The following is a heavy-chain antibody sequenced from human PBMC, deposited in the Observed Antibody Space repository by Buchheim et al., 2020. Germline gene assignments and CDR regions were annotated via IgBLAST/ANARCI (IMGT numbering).Heavy chain of an antibody. D-gene: IGHD2-2*01. V-gene: IGHV4-59*01. CDR2: IYYSGST. CDR1: GGSISSYY. J-gene: IGHJ6*02. CDR3: ARSYCSSTSCYVGDYYYYGMDV. Sequence: QVQLQESGPGLVKPSETLSLTCTVSGGSISSYYWSWIRQPPGKGLEWIGYIYYSGSTNYNPSLKSRVTISVDTSKNQFSLKLSSVTAADTAVYYCARSYCSSTSCYVGDYYYYGMDVWGQGTT.